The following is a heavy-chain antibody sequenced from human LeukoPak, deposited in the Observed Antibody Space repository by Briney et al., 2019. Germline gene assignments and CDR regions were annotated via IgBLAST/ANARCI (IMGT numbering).Heavy chain of an antibody. V-gene: IGHV3-30*02. CDR3: AYMLLFGVVIRPEYFQH. D-gene: IGHD3-3*01. J-gene: IGHJ1*01. CDR2: IRYDGSNK. CDR1: GFTFSSYG. Sequence: PGGSLRLSCAASGFTFSSYGMHWVRQAPGKGLEWVAFIRYDGSNKYYADSVKGRFTISRDNSKNTLYLQMNSLRAEDTAVYYCAYMLLFGVVIRPEYFQHWGQGTLVTVSS.